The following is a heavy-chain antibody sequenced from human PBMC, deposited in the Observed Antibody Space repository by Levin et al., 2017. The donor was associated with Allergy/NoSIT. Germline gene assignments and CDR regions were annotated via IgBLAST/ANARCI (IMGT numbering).Heavy chain of an antibody. J-gene: IGHJ4*02. D-gene: IGHD1-26*01. CDR3: AKDGRKIGGSRPYYFDY. CDR1: GFTFSSYA. CDR2: ISGSGGST. V-gene: IGHV3-23*01. Sequence: PGGSLRLSCAASGFTFSSYAMTWVRQAPGKGLEWVSGISGSGGSTYYADSVKGRFTISRDNSKNTLYLQMNSLRAEDTAVYYCAKDGRKIGGSRPYYFDYWGQGTLVTVSS.